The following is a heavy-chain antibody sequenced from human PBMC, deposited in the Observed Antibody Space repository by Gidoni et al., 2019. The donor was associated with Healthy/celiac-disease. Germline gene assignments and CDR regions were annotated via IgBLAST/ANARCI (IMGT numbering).Heavy chain of an antibody. V-gene: IGHV4-61*02. D-gene: IGHD4-17*01. CDR1: GNSISSGSYY. Sequence: QVQLQESGPGLLKPSQTLSLSCSVSGNSISSGSYYWSWIRPSAGKGLGWIGRISTAGSTDYNPALKSRVSMSVDSSKNQFSLRLSSVTAADTAVYFCAAAQLDYGDYGDWYFDLWGRGTLVTVSS. CDR2: ISTAGST. J-gene: IGHJ2*01. CDR3: AAAQLDYGDYGDWYFDL.